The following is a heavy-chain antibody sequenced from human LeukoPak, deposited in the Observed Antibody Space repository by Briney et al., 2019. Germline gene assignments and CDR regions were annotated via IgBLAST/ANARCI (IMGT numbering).Heavy chain of an antibody. D-gene: IGHD6-19*01. Sequence: GGSLRLSCAASGFTFSDYNMNWVRQAPGKGLEWVSYITGSGSTIFYSDSAKGRFTISRDNVKNSLYLQMDSLRAADTAVYYCARPTSSGWYSHWGQGTVVTVSS. V-gene: IGHV3-48*01. J-gene: IGHJ4*03. CDR3: ARPTSSGWYSH. CDR2: ITGSGSTI. CDR1: GFTFSDYN.